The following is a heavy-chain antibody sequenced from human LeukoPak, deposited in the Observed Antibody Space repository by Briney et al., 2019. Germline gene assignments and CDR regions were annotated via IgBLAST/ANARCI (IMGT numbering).Heavy chain of an antibody. J-gene: IGHJ5*02. V-gene: IGHV5-51*01. CDR3: ARGRDCYGSGSYYFNWFDP. D-gene: IGHD3-10*01. CDR1: GYLFTSYW. Sequence: GASLKISCQGSGYLFTSYWIGWVRQLPGKGLERMGIIYPGDSDARYSPSFQGQVTISADKSISTAYLQWSSLKASDTAMYYCARGRDCYGSGSYYFNWFDPWGQGTLVTVSS. CDR2: IYPGDSDA.